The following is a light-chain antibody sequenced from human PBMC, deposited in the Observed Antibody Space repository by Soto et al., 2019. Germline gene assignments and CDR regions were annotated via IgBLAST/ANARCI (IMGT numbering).Light chain of an antibody. CDR3: QHYKSYSEA. V-gene: IGKV1-5*01. J-gene: IGKJ1*01. Sequence: DIQMTQSPSTLSASVGDRVTITCRASHSISSWLAWYQQKPGKAPKILIYDASSLESGVPSRFSGSGSGTEFTLTISSPQPDDFATYYCQHYKSYSEAFGQGTKV. CDR1: HSISSW. CDR2: DAS.